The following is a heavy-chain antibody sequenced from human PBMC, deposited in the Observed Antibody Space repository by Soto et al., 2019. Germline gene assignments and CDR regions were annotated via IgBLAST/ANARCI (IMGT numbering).Heavy chain of an antibody. J-gene: IGHJ4*02. Sequence: SETLSLTCTVSGGSISSYYWSWIRQPPGKGLEWIGYIYYSGSTNYNPSLKSRVTISVDTSKNQFSLKLSSVTAADTAVYYCARSTYDFRSGFPANFDYWGQGTLVTVSS. V-gene: IGHV4-59*01. CDR2: IYYSGST. CDR3: ARSTYDFRSGFPANFDY. D-gene: IGHD3-3*01. CDR1: GGSISSYY.